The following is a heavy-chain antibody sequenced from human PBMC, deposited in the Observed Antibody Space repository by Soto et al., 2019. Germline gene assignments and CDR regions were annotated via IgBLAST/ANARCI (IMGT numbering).Heavy chain of an antibody. CDR3: ARPSSGFDY. CDR1: GFTVASYY. D-gene: IGHD6-19*01. CDR2: INSDGSST. Sequence: PGESLKISCAASGFTVASYYMTLVRQTPGKGLVWVSRINSDGSSTSYADSVKGRFTISRDNAKNTLYLQMNSLRAEDKAVYYCARPSSGFDYWGQGTLVTVSS. J-gene: IGHJ4*02. V-gene: IGHV3-74*01.